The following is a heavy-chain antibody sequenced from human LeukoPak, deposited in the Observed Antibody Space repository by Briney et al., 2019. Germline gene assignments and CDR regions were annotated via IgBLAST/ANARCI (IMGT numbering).Heavy chain of an antibody. J-gene: IGHJ6*03. D-gene: IGHD3-22*01. CDR3: ARGSSGPSVYYYYYYYMDV. CDR2: IYSGGST. V-gene: IGHV3-53*01. CDR1: GFTVSSNY. Sequence: PGGSLGLSCAASGFTVSSNYMSWVRQAPGKGLEWVSVIYSGGSTYYADSVKGRFTISRDNSKNTLYLQMNSLRAEDTAVYYCARGSSGPSVYYYYYYYMDVWGKGTTVTVSS.